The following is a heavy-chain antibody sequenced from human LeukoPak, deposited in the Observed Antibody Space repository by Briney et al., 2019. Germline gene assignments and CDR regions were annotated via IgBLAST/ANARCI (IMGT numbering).Heavy chain of an antibody. V-gene: IGHV3-23*01. CDR3: ARGGDFSV. CDR1: GFTFTSYA. D-gene: IGHD2-21*02. J-gene: IGHJ6*02. CDR2: ISGSGSTI. Sequence: PGGSLRLSCAASGFTFTSYAINWVRQAPGKGLEWVSSISGSGSTIYYADSVKGRFTISRDNSKNTLHLQMNSLRAEDTAVYYCARGGDFSVWGQGTTVTVSS.